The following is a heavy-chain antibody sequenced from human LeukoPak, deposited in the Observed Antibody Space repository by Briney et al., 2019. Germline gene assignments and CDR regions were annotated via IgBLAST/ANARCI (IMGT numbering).Heavy chain of an antibody. CDR2: ISGSGISI. D-gene: IGHD3-22*01. J-gene: IGHJ4*02. CDR3: ARDVSSGYYSNY. V-gene: IGHV3-11*01. Sequence: GGSLRLSCAASGFTFSDYDMTWIRQAPGKGLEWVSYISGSGISIFYADSVKGRFTISRDNAKNSLYLQMNSLRADDTAVYYCARDVSSGYYSNYWGQGTLVTVSS. CDR1: GFTFSDYD.